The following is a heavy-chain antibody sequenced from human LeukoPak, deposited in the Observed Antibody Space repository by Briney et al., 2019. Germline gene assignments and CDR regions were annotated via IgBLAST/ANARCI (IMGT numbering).Heavy chain of an antibody. J-gene: IGHJ4*02. CDR1: GGTFSSYA. CDR2: IIPIFGTA. Sequence: SVKVSCKASGGTFSSYAISWVRQAPGQGLEWMGRIIPIFGTANYAQKFQGRVTITTDESTSTTYMELSSLRSEDTAVYYCARGDFHDDYGDYPFDYWGQGTLVTVSS. V-gene: IGHV1-69*05. CDR3: ARGDFHDDYGDYPFDY. D-gene: IGHD4-17*01.